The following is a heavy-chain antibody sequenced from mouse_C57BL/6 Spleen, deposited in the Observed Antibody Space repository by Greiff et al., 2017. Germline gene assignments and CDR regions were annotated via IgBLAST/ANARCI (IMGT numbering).Heavy chain of an antibody. J-gene: IGHJ2*01. V-gene: IGHV1-53*01. CDR2: INPSNGGT. Sequence: QVQLQQPGTELVKPGASVKLSCKASGYTFTSYWMHWVKQRPGQGLEWIGNINPSNGGTNYNEMFKSKATLAVDKSSSTAYMQLSSLTSEDSAVYYCARSGDGSSYEDYWGQGTTLTVSS. CDR3: ARSGDGSSYEDY. D-gene: IGHD1-1*01. CDR1: GYTFTSYW.